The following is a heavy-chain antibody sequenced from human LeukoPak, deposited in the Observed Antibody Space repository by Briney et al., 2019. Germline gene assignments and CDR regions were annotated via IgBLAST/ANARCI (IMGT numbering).Heavy chain of an antibody. CDR3: ARHLLGRGSGWLVSVPLDY. V-gene: IGHV4-39*01. D-gene: IGHD6-19*01. CDR2: LETMGST. CDR1: GGSISSSSYY. J-gene: IGHJ4*02. Sequence: SKTLSLTCTVSGGSISSSSYYWGWIRQPPGKGLEWIGSLETMGSTSYNPSLKSRVTISVETSKNQFSLNLSSVTAADTAVYYCARHLLGRGSGWLVSVPLDYWGQGTLVTASS.